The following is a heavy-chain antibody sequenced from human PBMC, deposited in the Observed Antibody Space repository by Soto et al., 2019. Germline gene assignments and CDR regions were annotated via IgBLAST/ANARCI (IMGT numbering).Heavy chain of an antibody. V-gene: IGHV3-23*01. CDR1: GFTFSAYA. CDR3: AKYSGVLDITRNDY. CDR2: IGGSRGST. Sequence: PGGSLRLGCTASGFTFSAYAMSWDRQAPGTGLGLLSAIGGSRGSTDCADSERGRLTISRYSSKNTQYMQMNSLGADDTTGEYCAKYSGVLDITRNDYWGQGTLDIVSS. J-gene: IGHJ4*02. D-gene: IGHD3-22*01.